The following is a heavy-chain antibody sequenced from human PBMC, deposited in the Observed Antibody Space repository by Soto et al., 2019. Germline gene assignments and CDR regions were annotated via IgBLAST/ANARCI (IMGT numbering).Heavy chain of an antibody. Sequence: PGGSLRLSCAASGFTFSSYGMHWVRQAPGKGLEWVAVISYDGSNKYYADSVKGRFTISRDNSKNTLYLQMNSLRAEDTAVYYCAKKNEGPGIAVAGTGVPQKHYHYYAMEVWGQGPTVTVSS. V-gene: IGHV3-30*18. CDR3: AKKNEGPGIAVAGTGVPQKHYHYYAMEV. D-gene: IGHD6-19*01. CDR2: ISYDGSNK. J-gene: IGHJ6*02. CDR1: GFTFSSYG.